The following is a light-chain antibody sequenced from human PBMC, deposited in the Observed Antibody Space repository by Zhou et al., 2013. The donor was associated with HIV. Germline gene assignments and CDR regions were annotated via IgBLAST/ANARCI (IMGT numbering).Light chain of an antibody. V-gene: IGKV1-39*01. CDR2: TAS. CDR3: QQSYSTPRT. J-gene: IGKJ4*01. Sequence: DIQMTQSPSSLSASVGDRVTITCQASQDISNYLNWYQQKPGKAPKLLIYTASNLQSGVPSRFSGSGSGTDFTLTISSLQPEDFATYYCQQSYSTPRTFGGGTKVEIK. CDR1: QDISNY.